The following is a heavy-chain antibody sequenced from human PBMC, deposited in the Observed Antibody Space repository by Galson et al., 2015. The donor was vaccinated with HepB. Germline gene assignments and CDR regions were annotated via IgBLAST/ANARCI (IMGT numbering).Heavy chain of an antibody. CDR2: ITSRSDDI. J-gene: IGHJ4*02. D-gene: IGHD3-3*01. CDR3: ARDYYDFWSGFPD. Sequence: SLRLSCAGTGFTFSSYSMNWVRQAPGRGLEWVASITSRSDDIYYTDSVKGRFTISRDNAKNSLYLQMNSLRAEDTALYYCARDYYDFWSGFPDWGQGTLVTVSS. CDR1: GFTFSSYS. V-gene: IGHV3-21*01.